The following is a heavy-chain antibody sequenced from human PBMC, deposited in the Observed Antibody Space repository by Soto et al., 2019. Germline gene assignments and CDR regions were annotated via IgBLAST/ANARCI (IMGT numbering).Heavy chain of an antibody. V-gene: IGHV3-72*01. CDR3: ASRYSGSYDY. CDR2: SRNKANSYTT. CDR1: GFTFSDHY. J-gene: IGHJ4*02. D-gene: IGHD1-26*01. Sequence: EVQLVESGGGLVQPGGSLRLSCAASGFTFSDHYMDWVRQAPGKGLEWVGRSRNKANSYTTEYAASVKGRFTISRDDSKNSVPLQMNSLRTEDTAVYYCASRYSGSYDYWGQGTLVTVSS.